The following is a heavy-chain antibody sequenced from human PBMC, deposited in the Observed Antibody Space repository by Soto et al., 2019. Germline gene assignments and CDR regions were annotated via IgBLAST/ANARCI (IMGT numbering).Heavy chain of an antibody. J-gene: IGHJ5*02. V-gene: IGHV1-69*06. CDR3: ASNSACGGDCYDVDT. D-gene: IGHD2-21*02. Sequence: QVYLVQSGAEVKKPGSSVKISCKASGGIFSSNTINWVRQAAGQGLEWMGGIIPLFGTANYAEKFQGRVTITADKSTKAEYMELSSLRSDDTAVYYCASNSACGGDCYDVDTCGQGTLVTVSS. CDR2: IIPLFGTA. CDR1: GGIFSSNT.